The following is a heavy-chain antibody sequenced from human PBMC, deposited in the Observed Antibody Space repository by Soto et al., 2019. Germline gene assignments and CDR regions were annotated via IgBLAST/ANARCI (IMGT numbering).Heavy chain of an antibody. D-gene: IGHD7-27*01. Sequence: QVQLVQSGAEVKKPGASVKVSCKASGYTFTSYGISWVRQAPGQGLEWMGWISAYNGNTNYAQKLQGRVTMTTDTSASTANRELRGVRSDDRAVYYWGGAPRVGAGGTGAMLDYWGQGTLVTVSS. V-gene: IGHV1-18*04. CDR3: GGAPRVGAGGTGAMLDY. J-gene: IGHJ4*02. CDR2: ISAYNGNT. CDR1: GYTFTSYG.